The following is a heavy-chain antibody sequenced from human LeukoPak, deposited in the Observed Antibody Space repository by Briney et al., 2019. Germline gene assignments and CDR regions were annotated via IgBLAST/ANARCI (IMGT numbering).Heavy chain of an antibody. J-gene: IGHJ4*02. Sequence: GGSLRLSCAASGFTFSSYAMHWVRHAPGKGLEWVAVISYDGSNKYYADSVKGRFTISRDNSKNTLYLQMNSRRAGDTAVYYCVRENDYGWRGGHFDYWGQGTLVSVSS. CDR1: GFTFSSYA. V-gene: IGHV3-30-3*01. CDR3: VRENDYGWRGGHFDY. D-gene: IGHD4-17*01. CDR2: ISYDGSNK.